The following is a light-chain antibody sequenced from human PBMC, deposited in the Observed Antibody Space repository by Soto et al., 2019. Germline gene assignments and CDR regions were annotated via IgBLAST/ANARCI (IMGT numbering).Light chain of an antibody. CDR1: QSVNQR. CDR2: VAS. CDR3: QQFNNWPHT. V-gene: IGKV3-15*01. J-gene: IGKJ2*01. Sequence: EIVLTQSPATLSVSPGERATLSCRASQSVNQRLGWYQQKPGQAPRLLIYVASYRATGIPARFSGSGSGTEYTLTISNLQDEDFAVYYCQQFNNWPHTFGQGPKVDIK.